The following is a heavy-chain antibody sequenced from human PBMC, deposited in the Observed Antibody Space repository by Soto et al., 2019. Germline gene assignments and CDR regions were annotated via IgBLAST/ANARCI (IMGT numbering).Heavy chain of an antibody. CDR2: TYYRSKWYN. CDR3: ARGQFVLGSAKPSGMRRAGGYFQH. Sequence: QVQLQQSGPGLVKPSQTLSLTCAISGDSVSSNSAAWNWIRQSPSRGLEWLGRTYYRSKWYNDYAVSVKSRITINPDTSKNQFSLQLNAVTPEDTAVYYCARGQFVLGSAKPSGMRRAGGYFQHWGQGTLVTVSS. D-gene: IGHD3-10*01. CDR1: GDSVSSNSAA. J-gene: IGHJ1*01. V-gene: IGHV6-1*01.